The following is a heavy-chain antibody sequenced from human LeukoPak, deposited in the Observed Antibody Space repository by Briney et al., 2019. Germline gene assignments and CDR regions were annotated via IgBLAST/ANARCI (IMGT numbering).Heavy chain of an antibody. J-gene: IGHJ4*02. CDR2: IYYSGST. Sequence: SETLSLTCTVSGGSISSYYWSWIRQPPGKGLEWIGYIYYSGSTNYNPSLRSRVTISVDTSKNQFSLKLSSVTAADTAVYYCAGRSAYFDWLPIDYWGQGTLVTVSS. CDR3: AGRSAYFDWLPIDY. CDR1: GGSISSYY. D-gene: IGHD3-9*01. V-gene: IGHV4-59*01.